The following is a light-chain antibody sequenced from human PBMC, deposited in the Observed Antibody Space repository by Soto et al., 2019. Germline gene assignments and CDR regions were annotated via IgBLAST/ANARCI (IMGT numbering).Light chain of an antibody. V-gene: IGLV1-40*01. J-gene: IGLJ1*01. Sequence: QSVLTQPPSVSGAPGQRVTISCTGSSSNIGAGYDVHWYQQLPGTAPKLLIYGNSNRPSGVPDRFSGSKSGTSASLAITGRQAEDEADYYCQSYDSSLSGHYVFGTGTSSPS. CDR2: GNS. CDR1: SSNIGAGYD. CDR3: QSYDSSLSGHYV.